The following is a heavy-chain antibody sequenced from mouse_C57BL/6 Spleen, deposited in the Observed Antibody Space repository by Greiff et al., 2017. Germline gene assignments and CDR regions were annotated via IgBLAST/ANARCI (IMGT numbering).Heavy chain of an antibody. Sequence: QVQLQQSGAELVKPGASVKMSCKASGFTFTTSPIEWMKQNHGKSLEWIGNFHPSNDDTKYNEKFKGKATLTVDISSSTVYLELSRLTSDDSAVYYCARDWALLCLHRFAYWGQGTLVTVSA. CDR2: FHPSNDDT. D-gene: IGHD2-2*01. J-gene: IGHJ3*01. CDR1: GFTFTTSP. V-gene: IGHV1-47*01. CDR3: ARDWALLCLHRFAY.